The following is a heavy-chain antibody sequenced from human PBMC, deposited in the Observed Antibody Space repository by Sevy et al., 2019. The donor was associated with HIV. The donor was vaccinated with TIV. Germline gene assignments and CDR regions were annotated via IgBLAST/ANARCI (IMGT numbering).Heavy chain of an antibody. CDR3: ARDKGGSGSYDT. CDR2: ISSSSYI. V-gene: IGHV3-21*01. CDR1: GFTFSSYS. D-gene: IGHD1-26*01. J-gene: IGHJ5*02. Sequence: GGSLRLSCAASGFTFSSYSMNWVRQAPGKGLEWVSSISSSSYIYYADSVKGRFTISRDNAKNSLYLQMNSLRAEDTAVYYCARDKGGSGSYDTWGQGTLVTVSS.